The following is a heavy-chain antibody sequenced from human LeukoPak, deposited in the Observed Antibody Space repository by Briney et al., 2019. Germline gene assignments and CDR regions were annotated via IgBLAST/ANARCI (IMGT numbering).Heavy chain of an antibody. CDR1: GYTFTSYG. J-gene: IGHJ4*02. CDR2: ISAYNGNT. D-gene: IGHD4-23*01. V-gene: IGHV1-18*01. Sequence: ASVKVSCKASGYTFTSYGISWVRQAPGQGLEWMGWISAYNGNTNYAQKLQGRVTMTTDTSTSTAYMGLRSLRSDDTAVYYCARSPGRYGGNSAKVYWGQGTLVTVSS. CDR3: ARSPGRYGGNSAKVY.